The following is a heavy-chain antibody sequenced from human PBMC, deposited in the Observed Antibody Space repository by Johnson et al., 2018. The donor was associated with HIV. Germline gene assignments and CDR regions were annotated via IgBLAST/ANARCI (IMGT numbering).Heavy chain of an antibody. D-gene: IGHD6-13*01. CDR2: IDSGDST. CDR1: GFTFSDYY. V-gene: IGHV3-66*01. Sequence: VQLVESGGGVVKPGGSLRLSCAASGFTFSDYYMSWIRQAPGKRLEWVSIIDSGDSTYYADSVKGRFTTSRDNSKNTLYLQMNSLRAEDTAVYYCARDGAIAAPDAFDIWGQGTMVTVSS. CDR3: ARDGAIAAPDAFDI. J-gene: IGHJ3*02.